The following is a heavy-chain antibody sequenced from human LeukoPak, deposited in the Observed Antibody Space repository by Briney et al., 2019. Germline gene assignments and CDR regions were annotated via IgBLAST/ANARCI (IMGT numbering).Heavy chain of an antibody. CDR1: GGTFSRYG. CDR3: ARVGCSGNSCRPYSYYAMDV. CDR2: IIPILGIT. V-gene: IGHV1-69*04. Sequence: GASVKVSCKASGGTFSRYGISWVRQAPGQGLEWMGRIIPILGITNYAQKFQGRVTITADKSTTTAYMELNSLRAEDTAVYYCARVGCSGNSCRPYSYYAMDVWGQGTTVTVSS. D-gene: IGHD2-15*01. J-gene: IGHJ6*02.